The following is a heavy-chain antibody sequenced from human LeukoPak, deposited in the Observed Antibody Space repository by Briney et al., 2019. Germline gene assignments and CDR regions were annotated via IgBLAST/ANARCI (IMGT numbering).Heavy chain of an antibody. CDR3: ARGDAFYGDH. CDR2: IHPEGNEK. J-gene: IGHJ4*02. CDR1: GFSFTNFL. V-gene: IGHV3-7*04. Sequence: PGGALRLSCAVSGFSFTNFLMSWVRQAPGRGLEWVANIHPEGNEKYHVESVKGRFTISRDNTKNLLFLQMNGLRVEDTAVYYCARGDAFYGDHWGQGTLVTVSS. D-gene: IGHD3-16*01.